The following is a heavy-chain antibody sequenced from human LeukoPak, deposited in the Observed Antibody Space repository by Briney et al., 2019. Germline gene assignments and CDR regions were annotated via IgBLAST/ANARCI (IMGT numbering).Heavy chain of an antibody. CDR1: GFTFSSYA. J-gene: IGHJ4*02. Sequence: PGGSLRLSCAASGFTFSSYAMSWVRQAPGKGLEYVSAISSNGGSTYYADSVKGRFTISRDNSKNTLYLQMSSLRAEDTAVYYCVAHCSSTSCYLSFFDYWGQGTLVTVFS. V-gene: IGHV3-64D*06. CDR2: ISSNGGST. CDR3: VAHCSSTSCYLSFFDY. D-gene: IGHD2-2*01.